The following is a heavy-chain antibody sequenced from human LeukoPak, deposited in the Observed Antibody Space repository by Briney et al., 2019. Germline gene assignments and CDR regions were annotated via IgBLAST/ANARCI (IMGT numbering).Heavy chain of an antibody. CDR2: SSAYNGNT. V-gene: IGHV1-18*04. D-gene: IGHD6-19*01. CDR1: GYTFTAYY. CDR3: ARGGNSGWRTPNDDY. J-gene: IGHJ4*02. Sequence: ASVKVSCKASGYTFTAYYMNWVRQAPGQGLEWMGWSSAYNGNTNYAQKLQGRVTMTTDTSTSTAYMELRSLRSDDTAVYYCARGGNSGWRTPNDDYWGQGTLVTVSS.